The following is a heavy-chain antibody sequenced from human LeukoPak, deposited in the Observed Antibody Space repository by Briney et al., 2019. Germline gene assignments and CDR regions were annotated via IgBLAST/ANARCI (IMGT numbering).Heavy chain of an antibody. CDR1: GFTFSDYD. Sequence: GGSLRLSCAASGFTFSDYDMSWIRQAPGKGLEWVSFISSGGSTIYYADSVKGRFTISRDNAKNTLYLQMNSLRAEDTAVYYCARLRGRSGRDYWGQGTLVTVSS. CDR3: ARLRGRSGRDY. D-gene: IGHD2-15*01. CDR2: ISSGGSTI. J-gene: IGHJ4*02. V-gene: IGHV3-11*01.